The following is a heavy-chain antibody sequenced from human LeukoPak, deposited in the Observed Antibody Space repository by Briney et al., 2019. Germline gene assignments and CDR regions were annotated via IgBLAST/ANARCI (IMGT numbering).Heavy chain of an antibody. CDR2: IYYSGST. CDR3: ARVENVDTATRVGAYYMDV. D-gene: IGHD5-18*01. V-gene: IGHV4-59*01. Sequence: SETLSLTCTVSGGSISSYYWSWIRQPPGKGLEWIGYIYYSGSTNYNPSLKSRVTISVDTSKNQFSLKLSSVTAADTAVYYCARVENVDTATRVGAYYMDVWGKGTTVTVSS. CDR1: GGSISSYY. J-gene: IGHJ6*03.